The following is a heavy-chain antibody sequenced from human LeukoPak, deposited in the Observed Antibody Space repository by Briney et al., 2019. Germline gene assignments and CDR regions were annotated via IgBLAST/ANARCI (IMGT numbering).Heavy chain of an antibody. J-gene: IGHJ4*02. CDR3: ARDRRATVVTSRPLDY. CDR1: GYTFTSYA. V-gene: IGHV1-18*01. Sequence: ASVKVSCKASGYTFTSYAMHWVRQAPGQGLEWMGWISAYNGNTNYAQKLQGRVTMTTDTSTSTAYMELRSLRSDDTAVYYCARDRRATVVTSRPLDYWGQGTLVTVSS. CDR2: ISAYNGNT. D-gene: IGHD4-23*01.